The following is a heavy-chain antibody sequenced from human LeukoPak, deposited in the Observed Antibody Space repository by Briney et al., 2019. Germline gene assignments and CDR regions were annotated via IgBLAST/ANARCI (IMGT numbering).Heavy chain of an antibody. CDR2: INPNSGDT. V-gene: IGHV1-2*02. D-gene: IGHD6-25*01. CDR1: GYTFNAYY. J-gene: IGHJ4*02. CDR3: VRSVSVYRDTVSPRHFDY. Sequence: ASVKVSCKASGYTFNAYYQHWVRQAPGQGLECMGWINPNSGDTNYAQKFQGRVTMTRDTSISTAYMELSRLRSDDTAVYFCVRSVSVYRDTVSPRHFDYWGQGTLVTVSS.